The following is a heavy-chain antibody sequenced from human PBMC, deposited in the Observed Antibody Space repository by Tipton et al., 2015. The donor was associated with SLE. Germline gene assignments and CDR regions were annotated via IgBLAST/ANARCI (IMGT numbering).Heavy chain of an antibody. CDR1: GGSISSHY. J-gene: IGHJ6*02. Sequence: LRLSCTVSGGSISSHYWSWIRQPPGKGLEWIGYIYYSGSTNYNPSLKSRVTISLDTSKKQFSLNLSSVTAADTAVYYCAKPKPPGPRYYYYYYGMDVWGQGTTVTVSS. CDR2: IYYSGST. V-gene: IGHV4-59*11. CDR3: AKPKPPGPRYYYYYYGMDV. D-gene: IGHD1-14*01.